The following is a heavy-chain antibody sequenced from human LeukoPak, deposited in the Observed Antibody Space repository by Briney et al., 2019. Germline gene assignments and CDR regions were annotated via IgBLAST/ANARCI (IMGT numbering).Heavy chain of an antibody. J-gene: IGHJ4*02. Sequence: GGSLRLSCEASGFTFSSYTMNWVRQAPGQGLEWISYISSSSSTTYYADSVRGRFTISRDNAKNSLYLQMNSPRDEDTAVYYCARDYDSTGQIDYWGQGTLVTVSS. CDR2: ISSSSSTT. V-gene: IGHV3-48*02. D-gene: IGHD3-22*01. CDR3: ARDYDSTGQIDY. CDR1: GFTFSSYT.